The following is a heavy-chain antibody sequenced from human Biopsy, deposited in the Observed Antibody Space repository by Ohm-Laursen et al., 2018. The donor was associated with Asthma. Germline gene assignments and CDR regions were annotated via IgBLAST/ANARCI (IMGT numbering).Heavy chain of an antibody. CDR3: ARAVDYSHYYGIDV. CDR2: ISVYNGNT. Sequence: ASVKVSCKASGGTFNSDAITWVRQAPGQGLEWMGWISVYNGNTKVAQKLQDRVTMITDTSTSTAYMELRSLRSDDTAVYFCARAVDYSHYYGIDVWGQGTTVTVS. CDR1: GGTFNSDA. J-gene: IGHJ6*02. V-gene: IGHV1-18*01. D-gene: IGHD3-10*01.